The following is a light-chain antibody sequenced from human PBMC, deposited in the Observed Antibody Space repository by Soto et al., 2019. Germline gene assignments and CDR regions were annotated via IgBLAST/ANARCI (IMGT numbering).Light chain of an antibody. CDR2: AAS. J-gene: IGKJ1*01. Sequence: DIQMTQSPSSLAASVRDRVAITFRASQSISSYLNWYQQKPGKAPKLLIYAASSLQSGVPSRFSGSGSGTDFTLTISSLQPEDFATYYCQQSYSTPPTFGQGTKVDIK. CDR1: QSISSY. CDR3: QQSYSTPPT. V-gene: IGKV1-39*01.